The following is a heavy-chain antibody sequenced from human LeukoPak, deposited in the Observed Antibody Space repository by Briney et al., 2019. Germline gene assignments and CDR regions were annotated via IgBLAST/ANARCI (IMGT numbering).Heavy chain of an antibody. CDR1: GYTFTSYA. CDR3: AREGLGGYYYDSSGYYTNWFDP. D-gene: IGHD3-22*01. V-gene: IGHV1-69*13. J-gene: IGHJ5*02. Sequence: ASVKVSCKASGYTFTSYAISWVRQAPGQGLEWMGGIIPIFGTANYAQKFQGRVTITADESTSTAYMELSSLRSEDTAVYYCAREGLGGYYYDSSGYYTNWFDPWGQGTLVTVSS. CDR2: IIPIFGTA.